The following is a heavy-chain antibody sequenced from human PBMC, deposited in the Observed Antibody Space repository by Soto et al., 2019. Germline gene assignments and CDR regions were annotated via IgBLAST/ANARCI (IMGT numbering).Heavy chain of an antibody. D-gene: IGHD3-10*01. Sequence: GGSLRLSCAASGFTVSNAWMSWVRQAPGKGLEWVGRIKSKTDGGTTDYAAPVKGRFTISRDDSKNTLYLQMNSLKTEDTAVYYCTTDLGATMVRGVIQLDYWGQGTLVTVSS. CDR2: IKSKTDGGTT. CDR1: GFTVSNAW. V-gene: IGHV3-15*01. J-gene: IGHJ4*02. CDR3: TTDLGATMVRGVIQLDY.